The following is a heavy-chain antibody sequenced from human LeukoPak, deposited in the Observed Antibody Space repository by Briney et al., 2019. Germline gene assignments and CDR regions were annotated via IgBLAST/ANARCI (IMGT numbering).Heavy chain of an antibody. Sequence: GGSLSLSCAASGFTFSNYWMTWVRQAPGKGLQWVASIRQDANVKYYVDSVRGRFTISRDNAENSLYLQMDSLGAEDTALYYCARAPITSPFYFDYWGQGTLVTVSS. CDR3: ARAPITSPFYFDY. CDR2: IRQDANVK. CDR1: GFTFSNYW. J-gene: IGHJ4*02. D-gene: IGHD2-2*01. V-gene: IGHV3-7*03.